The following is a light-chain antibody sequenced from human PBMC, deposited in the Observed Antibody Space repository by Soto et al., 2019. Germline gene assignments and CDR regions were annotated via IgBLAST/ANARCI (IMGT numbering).Light chain of an antibody. CDR3: EAWDMNTRV. J-gene: IGLJ3*02. V-gene: IGLV4-60*03. CDR2: LEGSGSY. CDR1: SGHSSNV. Sequence: QPVLTQSASASASLGSSVKLICTLSSGHSSNVIAWHQQQPGKAPRYLMKLEGSGSYTKGSGVPDRFSGSSSGADRYLTISNLQSEDEAGYYCEAWDMNTRVFGGGTKLTVL.